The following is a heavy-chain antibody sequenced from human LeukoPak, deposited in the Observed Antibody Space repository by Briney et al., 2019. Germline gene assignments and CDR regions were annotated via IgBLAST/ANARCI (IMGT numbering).Heavy chain of an antibody. CDR1: GFTFSSYA. V-gene: IGHV3-23*01. J-gene: IGHJ4*02. Sequence: GGSLRLSCAASGFTFSSYAMSRVRQAPGKGLEWVSAISGSAGSTDYADSVKGRFTISRDNSKNTMYLQMNSLRAEDTAVYYCTKDHYYDSSDLLPNWGQGTLVTVSS. D-gene: IGHD3-22*01. CDR2: ISGSAGST. CDR3: TKDHYYDSSDLLPN.